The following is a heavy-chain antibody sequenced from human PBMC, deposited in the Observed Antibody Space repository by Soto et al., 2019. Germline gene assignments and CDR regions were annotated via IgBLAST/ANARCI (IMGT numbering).Heavy chain of an antibody. CDR1: GFTFSSYA. J-gene: IGHJ4*02. Sequence: GGSLRLSCSASGFTFSSYAMHWVRQAPGKGLEYVSAISSNGGSTYYADSVKGRFTISRDNSKNTLYLQMSSLIAEDTAVYYCVRDLGYYDSSCYFDYWGQGTLVTVSS. V-gene: IGHV3-64D*06. D-gene: IGHD3-22*01. CDR3: VRDLGYYDSSCYFDY. CDR2: ISSNGGST.